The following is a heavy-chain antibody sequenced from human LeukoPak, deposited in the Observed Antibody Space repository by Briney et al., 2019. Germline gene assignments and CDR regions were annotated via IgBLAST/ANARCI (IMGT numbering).Heavy chain of an antibody. CDR3: ARDIPSRGSSWPGDY. J-gene: IGHJ4*02. Sequence: GGSLRLSCAASGFTFSSYAMHWVRQAPGKGLEWVAVISYDGSNKYYADSVKGRFTISRDNSKNTLYLQMNSLRAEDTAVYYCARDIPSRGSSWPGDYWGQGTLVTVSS. CDR1: GFTFSSYA. CDR2: ISYDGSNK. D-gene: IGHD6-13*01. V-gene: IGHV3-30-3*01.